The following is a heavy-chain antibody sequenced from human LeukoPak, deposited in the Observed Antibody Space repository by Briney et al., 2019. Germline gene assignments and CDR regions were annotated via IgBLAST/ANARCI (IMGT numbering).Heavy chain of an antibody. V-gene: IGHV1-2*02. Sequence: GASVKVSCKASGYTFTGHYMHWVRQAPGQGLEWMGWINFNSGGTNYAQKFQGRVTMTRDTSINTAYMELSRLRSDDTAVYYCARVFGSAWYGTCDYWGQGTLVTV. J-gene: IGHJ4*02. CDR1: GYTFTGHY. CDR3: ARVFGSAWYGTCDY. CDR2: INFNSGGT. D-gene: IGHD6-19*01.